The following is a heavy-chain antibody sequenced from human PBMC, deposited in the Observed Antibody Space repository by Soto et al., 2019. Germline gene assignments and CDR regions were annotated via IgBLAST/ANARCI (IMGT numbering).Heavy chain of an antibody. Sequence: EVQLVESGGGLVQPGGSLRLSCAASGFTFSSYWMHWVRQAPGKGLVWVSRVNPDGSETSYADSVKGRFTISRDNAKNYLYLQMNSLRAEDTAVYYCARVAVSSYYFDYWGQGTLLTVSS. CDR1: GFTFSSYW. CDR3: ARVAVSSYYFDY. CDR2: VNPDGSET. D-gene: IGHD6-19*01. V-gene: IGHV3-74*01. J-gene: IGHJ4*02.